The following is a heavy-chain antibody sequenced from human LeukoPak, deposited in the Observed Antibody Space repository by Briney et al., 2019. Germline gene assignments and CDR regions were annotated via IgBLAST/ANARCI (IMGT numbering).Heavy chain of an antibody. CDR1: GITFSSNW. J-gene: IGHJ4*02. CDR2: ISSSGSTI. CDR3: AREEAVAGTDY. Sequence: GGSLRLSCAASGITFSSNWMHWVRQAPGKGLEWVSYISSSGSTIYYADSVKGRFTISRDNAKNSLYLQMNSLRAEDTAVYYCAREEAVAGTDYWGQGTLVTVSS. V-gene: IGHV3-48*03. D-gene: IGHD6-19*01.